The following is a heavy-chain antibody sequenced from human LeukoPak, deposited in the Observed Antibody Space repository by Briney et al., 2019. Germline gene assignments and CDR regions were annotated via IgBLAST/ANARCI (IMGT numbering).Heavy chain of an antibody. D-gene: IGHD6-13*01. J-gene: IGHJ4*02. CDR3: ARERGAAAGTRVYFDY. Sequence: SETLSLTCTVSGGSISSYYWSWIRQPAGKGLEWIGRIYTSGSTNYIPSLKSRVTMSVDTSKNQFSLKLSSVTAADTAVYYCARERGAAAGTRVYFDYWGQGTRVSVSS. CDR2: IYTSGST. CDR1: GGSISSYY. V-gene: IGHV4-4*07.